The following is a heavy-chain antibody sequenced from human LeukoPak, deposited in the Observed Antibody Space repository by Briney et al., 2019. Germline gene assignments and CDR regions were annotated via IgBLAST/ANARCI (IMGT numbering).Heavy chain of an antibody. CDR1: GFTFSDYY. J-gene: IGHJ3*02. D-gene: IGHD4-23*01. CDR3: AKAGYGGNSASGSAFDI. CDR2: ISSSGNII. Sequence: GGSLRLSCAASGFTFSDYYMSWIRQAPGKGLEWVSYISSSGNIIYYADSVKGRFTISRDNAKNSLYLQMNSLRAEDTAVYYCAKAGYGGNSASGSAFDIWGQGTMVTVSS. V-gene: IGHV3-11*01.